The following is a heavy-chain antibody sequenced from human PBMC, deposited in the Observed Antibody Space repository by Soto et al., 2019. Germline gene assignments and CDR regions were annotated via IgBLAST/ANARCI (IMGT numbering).Heavy chain of an antibody. J-gene: IGHJ4*02. CDR1: GGSISSYY. V-gene: IGHV4-59*08. CDR2: IYYSGST. D-gene: IGHD5-18*01. Sequence: SETLSLTCTVSGGSISSYYWSWIRQPPGKGLEWIGYIYYSGSTNYNPSLKSRVTISVDTSKNQFSLKLSSVTAADTAVYYCARRRLGYEYYFDYWGQGTLVTVSS. CDR3: ARRRLGYEYYFDY.